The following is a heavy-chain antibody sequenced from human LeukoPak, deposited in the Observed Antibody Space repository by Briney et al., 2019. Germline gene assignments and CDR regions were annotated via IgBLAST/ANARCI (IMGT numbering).Heavy chain of an antibody. Sequence: ASVKVSCKASGYTFTSYDINWVRQATGQGLEWMGWMNPNSGNTGYAQKFQGRVTMTRNTSISTAYMELSSLRSEDTAVYYCARGRGSAYYYYMDVWSKGTTVTVSS. CDR2: MNPNSGNT. D-gene: IGHD3-10*01. V-gene: IGHV1-8*01. J-gene: IGHJ6*03. CDR3: ARGRGSAYYYYMDV. CDR1: GYTFTSYD.